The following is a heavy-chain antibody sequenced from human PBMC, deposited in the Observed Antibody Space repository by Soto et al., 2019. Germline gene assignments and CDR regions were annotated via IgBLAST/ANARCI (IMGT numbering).Heavy chain of an antibody. J-gene: IGHJ6*02. CDR3: AKPLSSSFYYYYYGMDV. CDR2: ISYDGSNK. Sequence: PGGSLRLSCAASGFTFSSYGTHWVRQAPGKGLEWVAVISYDGSNKYYADSVKGRFTISRDNSKNTLYLQMNSLRAEDTAVYYCAKPLSSSFYYYYYGMDVWGQGTTVTVSS. CDR1: GFTFSSYG. V-gene: IGHV3-30*18. D-gene: IGHD6-13*01.